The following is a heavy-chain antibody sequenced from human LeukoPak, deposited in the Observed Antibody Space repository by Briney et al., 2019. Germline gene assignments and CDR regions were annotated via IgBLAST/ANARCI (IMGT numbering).Heavy chain of an antibody. V-gene: IGHV1-18*01. CDR2: ISAYNGNT. Sequence: GASMKVSCKASGYTFTSYGISWVRQAPGQGLEWMGWISAYNGNTNYAQKLQGRVTMTTDTSTSTAYMELRSLRSDDTAVYYCARDEPDVLRYFDWLPTGGRTFVYWGQGTLVTVSS. CDR3: ARDEPDVLRYFDWLPTGGRTFVY. J-gene: IGHJ4*02. CDR1: GYTFTSYG. D-gene: IGHD3-9*01.